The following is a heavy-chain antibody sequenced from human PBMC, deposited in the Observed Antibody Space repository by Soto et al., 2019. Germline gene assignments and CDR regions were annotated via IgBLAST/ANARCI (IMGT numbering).Heavy chain of an antibody. V-gene: IGHV4-31*03. CDR2: IYYSEST. CDR3: AGVQLGYCSGGSCPGDGMDV. D-gene: IGHD2-15*01. Sequence: QVQLQESGPGLVKPSQTLSLTCTVSGGSISSGGYYWSWIRPHPGKGLEWIGYIYYSESTYYNPSLKSRFNISGHASKNQFSLKLSSVTAADTAVYYCAGVQLGYCSGGSCPGDGMDVWGQGTTVTVSS. J-gene: IGHJ6*01. CDR1: GGSISSGGYY.